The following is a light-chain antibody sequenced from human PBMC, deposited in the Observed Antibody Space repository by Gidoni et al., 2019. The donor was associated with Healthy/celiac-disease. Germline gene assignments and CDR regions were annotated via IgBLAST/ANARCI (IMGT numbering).Light chain of an antibody. Sequence: ERVLTQSPGTLSLSPGESATLSCRASQSVSSCYLAWYQKKTGQAHPLLTYGASSRATGIPDRFSGSAAGTDFTLTISRLEPEDLALYYCQQYGSSPITFGPGTKVEIK. CDR1: QSVSSCY. CDR2: GAS. J-gene: IGKJ3*01. CDR3: QQYGSSPIT. V-gene: IGKV3-20*01.